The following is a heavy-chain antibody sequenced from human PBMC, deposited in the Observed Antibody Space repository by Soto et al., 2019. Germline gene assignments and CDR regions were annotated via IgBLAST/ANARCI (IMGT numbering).Heavy chain of an antibody. Sequence: QVQLVESGGGVVQPGRSLRLSCAASGFTFSSYAMHWVRQAPGKGLEWVAVISYDGSNKYYADSVKGRFTISRDNSKNTLYLQMNSLRAEDTAVYYCAKEKAIFGVVTVYGMDVWGQGTTVTVSS. CDR2: ISYDGSNK. J-gene: IGHJ6*02. V-gene: IGHV3-30-3*01. CDR1: GFTFSSYA. D-gene: IGHD3-3*01. CDR3: AKEKAIFGVVTVYGMDV.